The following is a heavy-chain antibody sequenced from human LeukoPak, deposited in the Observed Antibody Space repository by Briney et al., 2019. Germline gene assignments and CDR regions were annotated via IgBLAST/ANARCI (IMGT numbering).Heavy chain of an antibody. J-gene: IGHJ4*02. Sequence: SETLSLTCTVSGVSIRSSSHYWGWIRQPPGEGLEWIGIIYHSGTTYYNASLKSRVTISVDTSKNQFSLKLTSVTAADTAVYYCARHGLVVVTYYFDYWGQGTLVTVSS. CDR1: GVSIRSSSHY. CDR2: IYHSGTT. D-gene: IGHD3-22*01. CDR3: ARHGLVVVTYYFDY. V-gene: IGHV4-39*01.